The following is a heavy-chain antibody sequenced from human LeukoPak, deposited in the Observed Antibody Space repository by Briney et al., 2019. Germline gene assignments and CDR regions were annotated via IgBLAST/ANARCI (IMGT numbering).Heavy chain of an antibody. Sequence: SETLSLTCTVSGYSISSGYYWGWIRQPPGKGLEWIGSIYHSGSTYYNPSLKSRVTISVDTSKNQFSLKLSSVTAADTAVYYCARGPHGYSYGSFDYWGQGTLVTVSS. CDR3: ARGPHGYSYGSFDY. J-gene: IGHJ4*02. CDR2: IYHSGST. V-gene: IGHV4-38-2*02. D-gene: IGHD5-18*01. CDR1: GYSISSGYY.